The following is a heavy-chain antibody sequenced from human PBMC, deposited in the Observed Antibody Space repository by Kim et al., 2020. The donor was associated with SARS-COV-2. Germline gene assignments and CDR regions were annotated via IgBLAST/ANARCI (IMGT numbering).Heavy chain of an antibody. J-gene: IGHJ4*02. D-gene: IGHD3-3*01. V-gene: IGHV3-30*01. Sequence: ADSVKGRFTNSRDNSKNTLYLQMNSLRAEDTAVYYCARVRGVVITQIFDYWGQGTLVTVSS. CDR3: ARVRGVVITQIFDY.